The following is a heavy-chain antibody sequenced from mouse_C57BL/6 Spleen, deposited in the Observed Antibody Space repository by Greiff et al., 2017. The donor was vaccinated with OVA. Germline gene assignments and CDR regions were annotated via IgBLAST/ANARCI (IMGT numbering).Heavy chain of an antibody. D-gene: IGHD1-1*02. Sequence: EVKLVESGGGLVKPGGSLKLSCAASGFTFSDYGMHWVRQAPEKGLAWVAYISSGSSTIYYADTVKGRFTISRDNAKNTLFLQMTSLRSEDTAMYYCADYPFAYWGQGTLVTVSA. CDR2: ISSGSSTI. CDR1: GFTFSDYG. J-gene: IGHJ3*01. CDR3: ADYPFAY. V-gene: IGHV5-17*01.